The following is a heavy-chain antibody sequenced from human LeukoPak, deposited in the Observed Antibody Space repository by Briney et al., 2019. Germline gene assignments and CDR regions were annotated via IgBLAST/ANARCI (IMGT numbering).Heavy chain of an antibody. CDR2: IYTSGST. Sequence: SETLSLTCTVSGGSISSYYWSWLRQPAGKGLEWIGRIYTSGSTNYNPSLKSRVTMSVDTSKNQFSLKLSSVTAADTAVYYCALLYDYVWGSYLDYWGQGTLVTVSS. CDR1: GGSISSYY. D-gene: IGHD3-16*02. V-gene: IGHV4-4*07. J-gene: IGHJ4*02. CDR3: ALLYDYVWGSYLDY.